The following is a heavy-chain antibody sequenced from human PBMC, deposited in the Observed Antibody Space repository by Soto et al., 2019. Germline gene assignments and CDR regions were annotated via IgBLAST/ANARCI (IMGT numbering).Heavy chain of an antibody. Sequence: EVQLLESGGSLVQPGGSLRLSCAASGFTFSTFAMNWVRQAPGEGLEWVSRISGSGGNTQYADSVKGRVTISRDNSKNTHYLQKKTLRDKNTPVYYCAQCNVLVTTAGGSCDRLAPWGQGTLVIVSS. CDR2: ISGSGGNT. CDR3: AQCNVLVTTAGGSCDRLAP. J-gene: IGHJ5*02. CDR1: GFTFSTFA. V-gene: IGHV3-23*01. D-gene: IGHD2-21*02.